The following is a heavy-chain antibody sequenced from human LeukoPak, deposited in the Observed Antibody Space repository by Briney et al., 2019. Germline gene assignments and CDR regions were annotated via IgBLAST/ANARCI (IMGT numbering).Heavy chain of an antibody. CDR1: GFTLSSYW. J-gene: IGHJ2*01. V-gene: IGHV3-74*01. Sequence: GGSLRLSCVASGFTLSSYWMYWVRQAPGKGLVWVSRINNDGTTTNYADSVKGRFTISRDNAKNTLYLQMNSLRVEDTAVYYCARDRATNSWYFDLWGRGTLVTVSS. D-gene: IGHD4-23*01. CDR3: ARDRATNSWYFDL. CDR2: INNDGTTT.